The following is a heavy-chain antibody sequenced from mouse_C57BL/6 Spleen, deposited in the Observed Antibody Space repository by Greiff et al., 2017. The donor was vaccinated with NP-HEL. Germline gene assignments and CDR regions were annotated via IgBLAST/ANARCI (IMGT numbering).Heavy chain of an antibody. Sequence: VQLQQSGAELVRPGSSVKLSCKASGYTFTSYWMDWVKQRPGQGLEWIGNIYPSDSETHYNQKFKDKATLTVDKSSSTAYMQLSSLTSEDSAVYYCARPHYYGGSYGYYAMDYWGQGTSVTVSS. J-gene: IGHJ4*01. V-gene: IGHV1-61*01. D-gene: IGHD1-1*01. CDR3: ARPHYYGGSYGYYAMDY. CDR1: GYTFTSYW. CDR2: IYPSDSET.